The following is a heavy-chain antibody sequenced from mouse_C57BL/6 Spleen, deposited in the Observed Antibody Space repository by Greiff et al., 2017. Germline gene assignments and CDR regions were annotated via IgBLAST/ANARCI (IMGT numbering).Heavy chain of an antibody. CDR1: GFTFSDYG. D-gene: IGHD1-1*01. CDR3: ARALFTTVVVPPFAY. CDR2: ISSGSSPI. V-gene: IGHV5-17*01. Sequence: EVKVVESGGGLVKPGGSLKLSCAASGFTFSDYGMHWVRQAPEKGLEWVAYISSGSSPIYYADTVKGRFTISRDNAKNTLFLQMTSLRSEDTAMYYCARALFTTVVVPPFAYWAQGTLVTVSA. J-gene: IGHJ3*01.